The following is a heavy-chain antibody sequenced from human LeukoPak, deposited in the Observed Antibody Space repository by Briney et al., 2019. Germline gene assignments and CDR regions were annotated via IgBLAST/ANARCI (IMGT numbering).Heavy chain of an antibody. CDR3: ARHSKGVARYRHLFDL. Sequence: SETLSLTCTVANGPRSSFSWSWIRQPPGKRLEWIAYILDSGGTHSNPLLQSRITLSEDTSNNRISLTLDSVTAADTAVYYCARHSKGVARYRHLFDLWGRGTLVTVSS. V-gene: IGHV4-59*08. CDR2: ILDSGGT. J-gene: IGHJ4*02. D-gene: IGHD2-8*01. CDR1: NGPRSSFS.